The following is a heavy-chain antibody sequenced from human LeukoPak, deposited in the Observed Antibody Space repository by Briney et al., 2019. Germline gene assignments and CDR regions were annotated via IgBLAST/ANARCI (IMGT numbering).Heavy chain of an antibody. D-gene: IGHD2-21*01. Sequence: ASVKVSCKASGYTFTSYDINWVRQATGQGLEWMGWMNPNSGNTGYAQKFQGRVTMTRNTSISTAYMELSSLRSEDTAVYYCARAWVYCGGFWCSGSYYYGWDGLVRGNTVTVP. J-gene: IGHJ6*02. CDR2: MNPNSGNT. V-gene: IGHV1-8*01. CDR1: GYTFTSYD. CDR3: ARAWVYCGGFWCSGSYYYGWDG.